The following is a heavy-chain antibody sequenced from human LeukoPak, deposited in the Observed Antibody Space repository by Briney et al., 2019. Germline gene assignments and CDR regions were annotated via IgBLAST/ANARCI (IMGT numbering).Heavy chain of an antibody. CDR3: ATTLRNKPP. J-gene: IGHJ5*02. V-gene: IGHV1-8*01. CDR1: GYTFTNYD. CDR2: MNPNTGDT. Sequence: ASVKVSCKASGYTFTNYDINWVRQATGQGLEWIGYMNPNTGDTGYAHKFQGRVTMTRDTSVNTAYMELRSLTSEDTAVYYCATTLRNKPPWGQGTLVTASS. D-gene: IGHD5-12*01.